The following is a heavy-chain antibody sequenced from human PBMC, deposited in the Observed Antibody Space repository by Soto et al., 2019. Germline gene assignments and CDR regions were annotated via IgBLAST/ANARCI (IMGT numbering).Heavy chain of an antibody. D-gene: IGHD3-3*01. V-gene: IGHV1-69*12. J-gene: IGHJ5*02. Sequence: QVQLVQSGAEVKEPGSSVNVSCKTSGGTFGNTAVTWVRQVPGHGLEWIGGIVPLFGTANYAQKFRGRVMITADESTSTAYMDLSSLRSDDTAIYYGARDGDPGYSFWSGPLGGGRFDPWGQGTLVTVSS. CDR3: ARDGDPGYSFWSGPLGGGRFDP. CDR2: IVPLFGTA. CDR1: GGTFGNTA.